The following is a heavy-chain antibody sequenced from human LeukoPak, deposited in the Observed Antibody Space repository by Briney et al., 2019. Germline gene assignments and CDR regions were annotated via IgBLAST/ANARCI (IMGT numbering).Heavy chain of an antibody. CDR3: ARDFGGSNSAFDY. Sequence: SETLSLTCAVYGGSFSGYYWSWIRQPPGQGLEWIGEINHSGSTNYNPSLKSRVTISVDTSKNQFSLKLSSVTAADTAVYYCARDFGGSNSAFDYWGQGTLVTVSS. J-gene: IGHJ4*02. D-gene: IGHD1-26*01. V-gene: IGHV4-34*01. CDR1: GGSFSGYY. CDR2: INHSGST.